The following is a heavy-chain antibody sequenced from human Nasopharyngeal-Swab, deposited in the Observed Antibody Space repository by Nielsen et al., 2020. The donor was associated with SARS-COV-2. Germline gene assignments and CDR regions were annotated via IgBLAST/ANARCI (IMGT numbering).Heavy chain of an antibody. D-gene: IGHD6-19*01. CDR2: ISYSGST. CDR1: GGSISSYY. CDR3: ARAVEDGSGWYWFDP. Sequence: SETLSLTCTVSGGSISSYYWSWIRQPPGKGLEWIGYISYSGSTNYNPSLKSRVTISVDTSKNQFSLRLSSVTAADAAVYYCARAVEDGSGWYWFDPWGQGTLVTVSS. V-gene: IGHV4-59*01. J-gene: IGHJ5*02.